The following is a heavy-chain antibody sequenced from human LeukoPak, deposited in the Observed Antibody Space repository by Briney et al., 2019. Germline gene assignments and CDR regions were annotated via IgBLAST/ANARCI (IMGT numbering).Heavy chain of an antibody. CDR2: ITTDGSET. CDR3: ARGAIVGANFDY. CDR1: GLTFSSYA. J-gene: IGHJ4*02. Sequence: GGSLRLSCAASGLTFSSYAMHWVRQAPGKGLVWVSHITTDGSETSYADSVKGRFTISRDNAKNTLYLQMNSLRAEDTAVYYCARGAIVGANFDYWGQGTLVTVSS. V-gene: IGHV3-74*01. D-gene: IGHD1-26*01.